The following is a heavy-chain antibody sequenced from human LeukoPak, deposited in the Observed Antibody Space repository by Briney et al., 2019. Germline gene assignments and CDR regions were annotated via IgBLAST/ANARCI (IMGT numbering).Heavy chain of an antibody. J-gene: IGHJ2*01. CDR3: ASSRDGYIDWYFDL. CDR2: MSPNSGDT. Sequence: WASVKVSCKASGYTFTSYDFNWVRQATGQRPEWMGWMSPNSGDTGYAQKFQDRVTMTRNTSISTAYMELSSLRSDDTAVYYCASSRDGYIDWYFDLWGRGTLVTVSS. V-gene: IGHV1-8*01. D-gene: IGHD5-24*01. CDR1: GYTFTSYD.